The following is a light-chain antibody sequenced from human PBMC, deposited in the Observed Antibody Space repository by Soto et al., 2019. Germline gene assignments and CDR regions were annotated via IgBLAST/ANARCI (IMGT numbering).Light chain of an antibody. Sequence: EIVLTKSPATLSLSPGERATLSCRASQNVSRFLAWYQRRPGQAPRLLIYDASNRASDIPARFSGSGSGTDFTLTISSLEPEDSAVYYCQQRSNWPPLTFGGGTKVEIK. CDR2: DAS. CDR3: QQRSNWPPLT. V-gene: IGKV3-11*01. J-gene: IGKJ4*01. CDR1: QNVSRF.